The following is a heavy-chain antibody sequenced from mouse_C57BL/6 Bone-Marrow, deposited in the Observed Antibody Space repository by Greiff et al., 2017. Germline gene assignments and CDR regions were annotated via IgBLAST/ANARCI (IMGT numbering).Heavy chain of an antibody. CDR2: SRNKANDYTT. D-gene: IGHD2-1*01. CDR1: GFTFSDFY. J-gene: IGHJ4*01. CDR3: ARNLLWPYYAMDY. V-gene: IGHV7-1*01. Sequence: EVQLMESGGGLVQSGRSLRLSCATSGFTFSDFYMEWVRQAPGKGLEWIAASRNKANDYTTEYSASVKGRFIVSRDTSQSILYIQMNALRAEDTAIYYSARNLLWPYYAMDYWGQGTSVTVSS.